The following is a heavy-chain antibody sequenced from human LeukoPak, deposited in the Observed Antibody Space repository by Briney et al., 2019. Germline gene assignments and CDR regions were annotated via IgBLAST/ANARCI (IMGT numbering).Heavy chain of an antibody. CDR2: IYYSGST. D-gene: IGHD3-22*01. CDR3: ARGPLYYYDSSGSQRGFDY. CDR1: GGSISSYY. J-gene: IGHJ4*02. V-gene: IGHV4-59*01. Sequence: SETLSLTCTVSGGSISSYYWSWIRQPPGKGLEWIGYIYYSGSTNYNPSLKSRVTISVDTSKNQFSLKLSSVTAADTAVYYCARGPLYYYDSSGSQRGFDYWGQGTLVTVSS.